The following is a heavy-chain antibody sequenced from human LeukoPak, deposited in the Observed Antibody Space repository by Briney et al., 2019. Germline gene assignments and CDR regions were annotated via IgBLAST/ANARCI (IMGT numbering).Heavy chain of an antibody. V-gene: IGHV3-53*01. CDR2: IYSGGST. J-gene: IGHJ3*02. CDR3: ARDGFSSGYPYDAFDI. D-gene: IGHD3-22*01. CDR1: GFTVSSNY. Sequence: PGGSLRLSCAASGFTVSSNYMSWVRQALGKGLEWVSVIYSGGSTYYADSVKGRFTISRDNSKNTLYLQMNSLRGDDTAVYYCARDGFSSGYPYDAFDIWGQGTMVTVSS.